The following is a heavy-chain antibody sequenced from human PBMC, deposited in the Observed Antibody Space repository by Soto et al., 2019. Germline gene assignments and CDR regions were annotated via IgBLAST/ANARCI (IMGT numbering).Heavy chain of an antibody. D-gene: IGHD2-2*01. CDR1: GGSISSGDYY. V-gene: IGHV4-30-4*01. J-gene: IGHJ5*02. CDR2: IYYSGST. CDR3: ARADIVVVPAASPWFDP. Sequence: ASETLSLTCTVSGGSISSGDYYWSWIRQPPGKGLEWIGYIYYSGSTYYNPSLKSRVTISVDTSKNQFSLKLSSVTAADTAVYYCARADIVVVPAASPWFDPWGQGTLVTVSS.